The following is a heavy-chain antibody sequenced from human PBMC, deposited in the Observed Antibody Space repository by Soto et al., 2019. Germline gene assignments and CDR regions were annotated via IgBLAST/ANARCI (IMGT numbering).Heavy chain of an antibody. CDR1: GFSLSTSGMR. CDR3: ARMYSVNWFDP. J-gene: IGHJ5*02. V-gene: IGHV2-70*04. Sequence: SGPTLVNPTQTLTLTCTFSGFSLSTSGMRVSWIRQPPGKALEWLARIDWDDDEFYSTSLKTRLTISKDTSKNQVVLTMTNMDPVDTATYYCARMYSVNWFDPWGQGTLVTVSS. CDR2: IDWDDDE. D-gene: IGHD6-13*01.